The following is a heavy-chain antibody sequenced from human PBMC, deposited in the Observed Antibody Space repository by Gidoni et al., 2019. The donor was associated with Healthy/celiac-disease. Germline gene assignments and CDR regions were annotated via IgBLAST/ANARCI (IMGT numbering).Heavy chain of an antibody. CDR3: ARDSDYYDSSGYLL. CDR2: IYTSGST. V-gene: IGHV4-61*02. Sequence: QVQLQESGPGLVKPSQTLSLTCTVSGGSISSGSYYWSWIRQPAGKGLEWIGRIYTSGSTNYNPSLKSRVTISVDTSKNQFSLKLSSVTAADTAVYYCARDSDYYDSSGYLLWGQGTLVTVS. J-gene: IGHJ4*02. CDR1: GGSISSGSYY. D-gene: IGHD3-22*01.